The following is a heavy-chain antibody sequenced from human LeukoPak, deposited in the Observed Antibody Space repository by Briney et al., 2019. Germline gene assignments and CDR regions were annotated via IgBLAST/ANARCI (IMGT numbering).Heavy chain of an antibody. CDR1: GFSFSSYS. D-gene: IGHD2-15*01. Sequence: GGSLRLSCAASGFSFSSYSMNWVRQAPGKGLEWVSSISSSKSYIFYADSVKGRFTISRDNAKNSLYLQMNSLRAEDTAVYYCARPLGYCSGGSCYPFDSWGQGTLVTVSS. CDR2: ISSSKSYI. V-gene: IGHV3-21*06. J-gene: IGHJ4*02. CDR3: ARPLGYCSGGSCYPFDS.